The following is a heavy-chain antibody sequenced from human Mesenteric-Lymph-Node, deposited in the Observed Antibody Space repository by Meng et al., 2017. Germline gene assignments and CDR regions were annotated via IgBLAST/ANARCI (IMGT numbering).Heavy chain of an antibody. CDR1: GFTFSSYE. D-gene: IGHD3-22*01. J-gene: IGHJ4*02. Sequence: GESLKISCAASGFTFSSYEMNWVRQAPGKGLECVSYISSSGNTKYYADSVKGRFAISRDNVKNSLVLQMNSLRAEDTAVYYCARRIYYDSSGYHEYFDYWGQGTLVTVSS. CDR2: ISSSGNTK. CDR3: ARRIYYDSSGYHEYFDY. V-gene: IGHV3-48*03.